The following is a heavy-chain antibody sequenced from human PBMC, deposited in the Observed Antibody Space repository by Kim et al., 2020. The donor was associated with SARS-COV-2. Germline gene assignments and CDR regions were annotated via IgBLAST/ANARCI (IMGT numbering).Heavy chain of an antibody. D-gene: IGHD1-7*01. CDR2: IICSGTTK. J-gene: IGHJ3*02. Sequence: GGSLRLSCTASGFTFSSYDMHWVRQAPGKGLEWVSDIICSGTTKYYADSVRGRFTISRDNDKNSLFLQMNSLRAEDTAVYYCARGPNYIPFDNSGHG. CDR1: GFTFSSYD. V-gene: IGHV3-48*03. CDR3: ARGPNYIPFDN.